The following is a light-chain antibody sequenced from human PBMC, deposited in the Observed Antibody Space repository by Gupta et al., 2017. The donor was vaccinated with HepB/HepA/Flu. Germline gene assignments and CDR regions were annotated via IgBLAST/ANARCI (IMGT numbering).Light chain of an antibody. CDR1: QGISSY. V-gene: IGKV1-9*01. CDR3: QQLKSYPST. CDR2: AAS. Sequence: DIQLTQSPSFLSASVGDRVTITCRASQGISSYLAWYQQKPGKAPKLLIYAASTLQSGVPSRFSGSGSGTEFTLTISSLQPEDFATYYCQQLKSYPSTFGPGTKVDIK. J-gene: IGKJ3*01.